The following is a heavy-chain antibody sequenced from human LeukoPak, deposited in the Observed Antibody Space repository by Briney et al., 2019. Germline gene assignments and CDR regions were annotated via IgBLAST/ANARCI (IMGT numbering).Heavy chain of an antibody. Sequence: GGSLRLPWAASGLTFIDYSLSWIRQAPAKGLDWGALIWSDGSKKYYADSVKGRFTISRDNSKNTLYLQMNSLRAEDTAVYYCARDKDGDYHYFDYWGQGTLVTVSS. D-gene: IGHD4-17*01. CDR3: ARDKDGDYHYFDY. V-gene: IGHV3-33*08. CDR1: GLTFIDYS. CDR2: IWSDGSKK. J-gene: IGHJ4*02.